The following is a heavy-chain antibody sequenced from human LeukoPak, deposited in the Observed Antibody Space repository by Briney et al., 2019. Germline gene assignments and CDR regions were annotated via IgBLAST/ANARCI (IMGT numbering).Heavy chain of an antibody. D-gene: IGHD1-26*01. CDR1: GFTFSNYE. V-gene: IGHV3-74*01. CDR2: INSDGSST. J-gene: IGHJ4*02. CDR3: ARGWAGGFDH. Sequence: GGPLRLSCAASGFTFSNYEMHWVRQAPGKGLVWVSRINSDGSSTFYADSVKGRFTISRDNAKNTLYLQMNSLRAEDTAVYYCARGWAGGFDHWGQGTLVTVSS.